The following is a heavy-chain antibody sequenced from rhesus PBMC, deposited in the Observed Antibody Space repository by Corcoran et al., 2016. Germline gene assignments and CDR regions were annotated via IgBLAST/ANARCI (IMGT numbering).Heavy chain of an antibody. J-gene: IGHJ4*01. Sequence: QVQLVQSGAEVKKPGASMKVSCKASGFTFGSYAISWVRQAPGQGLEWMGLITPLFGVTDDAEKFQGRVTITADTSTSTAYRERSSLRSEDTAVYYCARGVGVTTALYWGQGVLVTVSS. V-gene: IGHV1-198*02. D-gene: IGHD4-17*01. CDR3: ARGVGVTTALY. CDR1: GFTFGSYA. CDR2: ITPLFGVT.